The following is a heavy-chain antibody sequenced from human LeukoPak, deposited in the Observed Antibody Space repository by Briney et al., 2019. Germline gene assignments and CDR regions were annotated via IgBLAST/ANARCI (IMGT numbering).Heavy chain of an antibody. CDR2: IYYSGST. CDR3: ARAGGYRGYMDV. CDR1: GGSISSYY. Sequence: SETLSLTCTVSGGSISSYYWSWIRQPPGKGLEWIGYIYYSGSTNYNPSLKSRVTISVDTPKNQLSLKLSSVTAADTAVYYCARAGGYRGYMDVWGKGTTVTVSS. D-gene: IGHD1-1*01. J-gene: IGHJ6*03. V-gene: IGHV4-59*01.